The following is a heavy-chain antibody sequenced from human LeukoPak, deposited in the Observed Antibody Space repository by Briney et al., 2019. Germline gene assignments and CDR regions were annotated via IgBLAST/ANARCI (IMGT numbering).Heavy chain of an antibody. D-gene: IGHD3-3*01. CDR2: IYYSGST. CDR3: ARDGQWLLYPTFDS. V-gene: IGHV4-39*07. J-gene: IGHJ4*02. CDR1: GGSISSSSYY. Sequence: PSETLSLTCTVSGGSISSSSYYWGWIRQPPGKGLEWIGSIYYSGSTYYNPSLKSRVTISVDTSKNQFSLKLSSVTAADTAVYYCARDGQWLLYPTFDSWGQGTLVTVSS.